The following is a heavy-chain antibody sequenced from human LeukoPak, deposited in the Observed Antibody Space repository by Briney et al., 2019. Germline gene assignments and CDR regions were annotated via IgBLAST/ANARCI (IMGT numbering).Heavy chain of an antibody. V-gene: IGHV4-34*01. CDR1: GGSFSGYY. J-gene: IGHJ4*02. CDR3: ARGSDRGYRKTFDY. D-gene: IGHD5-18*01. Sequence: SETLSLTCAVYGGSFSGYYWSWIRQPPGKGLEWIGEINHSGSTNYNPSLKSRVTISVDTSKNQFSLKLSSVTAADTAVYYCARGSDRGYRKTFDYWGQGTLVTVSS. CDR2: INHSGST.